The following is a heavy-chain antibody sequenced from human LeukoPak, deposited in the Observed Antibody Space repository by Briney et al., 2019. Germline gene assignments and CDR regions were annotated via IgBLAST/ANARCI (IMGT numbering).Heavy chain of an antibody. Sequence: GGSLRLSCAASGFTFSSYAMSWVRQAPGKGLEWVSAISGSGGSTYYADSVKGRFTISRDNAKNSLYLQMNSLRAEDTAVYYCARDGRNSRSWYYYYGMDVWGQGTTVTVSS. V-gene: IGHV3-23*01. CDR1: GFTFSSYA. D-gene: IGHD1-26*01. J-gene: IGHJ6*02. CDR2: ISGSGGST. CDR3: ARDGRNSRSWYYYYGMDV.